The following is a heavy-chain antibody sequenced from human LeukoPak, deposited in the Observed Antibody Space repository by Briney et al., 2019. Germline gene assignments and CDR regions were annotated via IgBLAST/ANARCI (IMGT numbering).Heavy chain of an antibody. Sequence: GGSLRLSCAASGFTFTNYAMSWVRQAPGRELEWVSKISGGGATTYYADSVKGRFTISRDNSKHALYLQMNSLRAEDTAIYYCARVFSTLYSSSWYEDYWGQGTLVTVSS. V-gene: IGHV3-23*01. CDR3: ARVFSTLYSSSWYEDY. CDR1: GFTFTNYA. D-gene: IGHD6-13*01. J-gene: IGHJ4*02. CDR2: ISGGGATT.